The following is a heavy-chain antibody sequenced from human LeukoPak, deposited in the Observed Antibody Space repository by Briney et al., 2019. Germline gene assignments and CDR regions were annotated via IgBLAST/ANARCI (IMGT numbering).Heavy chain of an antibody. Sequence: GGSLRLSCAASGFTFSSFWMYWVRQAPGKGRQWVALISYDGSNKYYADSVKGRFTISRDNSKNTLYLQMNSLRAEDTAVYYCARPRGAAAGTFEFDPWGQGTLVTVSS. CDR3: ARPRGAAAGTFEFDP. J-gene: IGHJ5*02. V-gene: IGHV3-30*03. D-gene: IGHD6-13*01. CDR1: GFTFSSFW. CDR2: ISYDGSNK.